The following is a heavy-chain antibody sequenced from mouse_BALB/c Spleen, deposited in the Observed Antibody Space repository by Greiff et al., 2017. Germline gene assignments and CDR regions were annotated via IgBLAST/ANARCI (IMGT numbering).Heavy chain of an antibody. CDR1: GFTFTDYY. CDR2: IRNKANGYTT. J-gene: IGHJ3*01. CDR3: ARDIPYDYGFAY. D-gene: IGHD2-4*01. V-gene: IGHV7-3*02. Sequence: EVQVVESGGGLVQPGGSLRLSCATSGFTFTDYYMSWVRQPPGKALEWLGFIRNKANGYTTEYSASVKGRFTISRDNSQSILYLQMNTLRAEDSATYYCARDIPYDYGFAYWGQGTLVTVSA.